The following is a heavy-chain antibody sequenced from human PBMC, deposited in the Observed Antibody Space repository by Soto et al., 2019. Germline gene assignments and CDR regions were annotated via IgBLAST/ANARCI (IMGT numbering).Heavy chain of an antibody. CDR1: GFTFSSYA. Sequence: EVQLLESGGGLVQPGGSLRLSCAASGFTFSSYAMSCVRHAPGKGLEWVSVISGSGDSTYYVDSVRGRFTISRDNSTTTLYLQMTSLRAEDTAVYYCAKDRDGAAAGPTKFYGMDVWGQGTTVTVSS. CDR2: ISGSGDST. V-gene: IGHV3-23*01. CDR3: AKDRDGAAAGPTKFYGMDV. D-gene: IGHD6-13*01. J-gene: IGHJ6*02.